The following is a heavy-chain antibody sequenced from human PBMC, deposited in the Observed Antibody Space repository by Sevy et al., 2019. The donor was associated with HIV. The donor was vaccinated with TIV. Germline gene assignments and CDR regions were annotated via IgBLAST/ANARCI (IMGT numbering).Heavy chain of an antibody. CDR1: GFIFNTYA. Sequence: GGSLRLSCSASGFIFNTYAMTWVRQAPGKGLDWVSTISPSGGSTYYADSVRGRFRISRDNSKNTVYLEMNSLRAEDTAVYYCAKEALWGFDPWGQGTLVTVSS. V-gene: IGHV3-23*01. CDR3: AKEALWGFDP. D-gene: IGHD3-16*01. CDR2: ISPSGGST. J-gene: IGHJ5*02.